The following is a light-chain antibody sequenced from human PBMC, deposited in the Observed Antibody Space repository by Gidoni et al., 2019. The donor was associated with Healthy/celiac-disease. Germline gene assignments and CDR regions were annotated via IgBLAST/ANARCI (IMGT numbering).Light chain of an antibody. V-gene: IGLV3-19*01. J-gene: IGLJ2*01. Sequence: SSELTQDPAVSVALGQTVRIKCQGDSLRSYYASWYQQKPGQAPVLVIYGKNNRPSGIPHRFSGSSSGNTASLTITGAQAEDEADYYCNSRDSSGNHVVFGGGTKLTV. CDR3: NSRDSSGNHVV. CDR1: SLRSYY. CDR2: GKN.